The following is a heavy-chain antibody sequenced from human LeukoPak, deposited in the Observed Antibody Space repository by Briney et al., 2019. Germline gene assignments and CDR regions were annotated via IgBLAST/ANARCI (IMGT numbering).Heavy chain of an antibody. D-gene: IGHD6-19*01. CDR2: IPASGGST. V-gene: IGHV3-23*01. J-gene: IGHJ4*02. CDR3: AKESSGGWYFDY. CDR1: GFTFSSNV. Sequence: PGGSLRLSCAASGFTFSSNVMIWVRQAPGKGLEWVSSIPASGGSTYYADSVKGRFIISRDNSKNSLYLQMNSLRAEDTAVYYCAKESSGGWYFDYWGQGTLVTVSS.